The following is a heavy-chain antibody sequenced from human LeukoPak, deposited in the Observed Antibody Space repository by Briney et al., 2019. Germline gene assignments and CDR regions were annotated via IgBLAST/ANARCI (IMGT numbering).Heavy chain of an antibody. CDR3: ARVVQWQLLNDRYYYMDV. CDR1: GAPINNGDYY. D-gene: IGHD2-15*01. Sequence: PSQTLSLTCTVSGAPINNGDYYWTWIRQPPGTGLEWIGYIHYSGTTYYNPSLRSRLIISVDTSKKQFSLKLSSVTAADTAVYYCARVVQWQLLNDRYYYMDVWGKGTTVTVSS. V-gene: IGHV4-30-4*08. J-gene: IGHJ6*03. CDR2: IHYSGTT.